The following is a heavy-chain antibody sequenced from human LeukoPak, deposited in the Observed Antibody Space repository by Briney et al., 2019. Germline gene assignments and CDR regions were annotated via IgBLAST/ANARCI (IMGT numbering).Heavy chain of an antibody. Sequence: GGSLRLSCAASGFTFSSYGMHWVRQAPGKGLEWVAVIWYDGSDKYYADSVKGRFTISRDNSKNTLYLQMNSLRAEDTAVYYCARDHSSGWYSDYFDYWGQGTLVTVSS. CDR3: ARDHSSGWYSDYFDY. D-gene: IGHD6-19*01. CDR1: GFTFSSYG. V-gene: IGHV3-33*01. CDR2: IWYDGSDK. J-gene: IGHJ4*02.